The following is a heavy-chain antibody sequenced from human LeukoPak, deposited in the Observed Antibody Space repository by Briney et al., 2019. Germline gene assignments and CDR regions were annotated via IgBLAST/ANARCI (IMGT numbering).Heavy chain of an antibody. CDR3: ARGGGYYYDSSGYRGNWFDP. D-gene: IGHD3-22*01. J-gene: IGHJ5*02. V-gene: IGHV1-46*01. Sequence: ASVKVSCKASGYTFTSYYMHWVRQAPGQGLEWMGIINPSGGSTSYAQKFQGRVTMTRDTSTSTVYMELSSLRSEDTAVYYCARGGGYYYDSSGYRGNWFDPWGQGTLVTVSS. CDR1: GYTFTSYY. CDR2: INPSGGST.